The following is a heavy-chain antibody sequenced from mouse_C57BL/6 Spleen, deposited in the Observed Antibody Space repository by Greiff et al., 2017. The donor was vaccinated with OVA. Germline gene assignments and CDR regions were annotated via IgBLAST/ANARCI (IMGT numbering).Heavy chain of an antibody. D-gene: IGHD2-3*01. V-gene: IGHV2-2*01. CDR3: ARAYDGYYGFAY. CDR1: GFSLTSYG. CDR2: IWSGGST. J-gene: IGHJ3*01. Sequence: VQLQQSGPGLVQPSQSLSITCTVSGFSLTSYGVHWVRQSPGKGLEWLGVIWSGGSTDYNAAFISRLSISKDNSKSQVFFKMNSLQAADTAIYYGARAYDGYYGFAYWGQGTLVTVSA.